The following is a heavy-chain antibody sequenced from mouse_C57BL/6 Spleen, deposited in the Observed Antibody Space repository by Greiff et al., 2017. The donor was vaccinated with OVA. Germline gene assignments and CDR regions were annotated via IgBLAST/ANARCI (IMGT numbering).Heavy chain of an antibody. Sequence: EVMLVESGGGLVQPKGSLKLSCAASGFSFNTYAMNWVRQAPGKGLEWVARIRSKSNNYATYYADSVKDRFTISRDDSESMLYLQMNNLKTEDTAMYYCVRRDGSSYYAMDYWGQGTSVTVSS. CDR3: VRRDGSSYYAMDY. J-gene: IGHJ4*01. CDR2: IRSKSNNYAT. CDR1: GFSFNTYA. V-gene: IGHV10-1*01. D-gene: IGHD1-1*01.